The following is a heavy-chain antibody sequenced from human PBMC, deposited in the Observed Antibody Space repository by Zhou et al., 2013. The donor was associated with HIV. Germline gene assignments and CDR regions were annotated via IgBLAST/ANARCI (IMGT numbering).Heavy chain of an antibody. CDR3: ARDDGRGGYSHYYYYYYMDV. J-gene: IGHJ6*03. Sequence: QVQLVQSGAEVKKPGSSVKVSCKASGGTFSSYAISWVRQAPGQGLEWMGGIIPIFGTANYAQKFQGRVTITTDESTSTAYMELSSLRSEDTAVYYCARDDGRGGYSHYYYYYYMDVWGKGTTVTVSS. CDR1: GGTFSSYA. CDR2: IIPIFGTA. V-gene: IGHV1-69*05. D-gene: IGHD3-22*01.